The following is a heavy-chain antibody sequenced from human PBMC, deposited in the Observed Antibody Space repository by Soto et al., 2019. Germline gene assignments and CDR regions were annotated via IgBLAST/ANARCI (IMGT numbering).Heavy chain of an antibody. V-gene: IGHV3-48*01. CDR2: ISSSSSTI. CDR3: ARETLYGSGSALFDP. Sequence: PGGSLRLSCAASGFTFSSYSMNWVRQAPGKGLEWVSYISSSSSTIYYADSVKGRFTISRDNAKNSLYLQMNSLRAEDTAVYYCARETLYGSGSALFDPWGQGTLVTVSS. D-gene: IGHD3-10*01. CDR1: GFTFSSYS. J-gene: IGHJ5*02.